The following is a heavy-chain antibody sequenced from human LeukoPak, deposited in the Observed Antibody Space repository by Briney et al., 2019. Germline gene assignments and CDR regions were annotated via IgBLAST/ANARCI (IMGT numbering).Heavy chain of an antibody. J-gene: IGHJ4*02. Sequence: PGGSLRLSCAASGFTFSSYAMSWVRQAPGKGLEWVSAISGSGGSTYYADSVKGRFTISRDNSKNTLYLQMNSLRAEDTAVYYCAREHLHYYDSSGYSFDYWGQGTLVTVSS. CDR3: AREHLHYYDSSGYSFDY. CDR1: GFTFSSYA. V-gene: IGHV3-23*01. CDR2: ISGSGGST. D-gene: IGHD3-22*01.